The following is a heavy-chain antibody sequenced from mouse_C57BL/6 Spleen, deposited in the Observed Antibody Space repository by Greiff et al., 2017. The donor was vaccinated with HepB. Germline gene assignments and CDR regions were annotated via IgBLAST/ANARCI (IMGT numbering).Heavy chain of an antibody. V-gene: IGHV14-4*01. CDR1: GFNIKDDY. CDR2: IDPENGDT. D-gene: IGHD1-1*01. Sequence: EVQLQQSGAELVRPGASVKLSCTASGFNIKDDYMHWVKQRPEQGLEWIGWIDPENGDTEYASKFQGKATITADTSSNTAYLQLSSLTSEDTAGYYCTYYGSSGKFDYWGQGTTLTVSS. CDR3: TYYGSSGKFDY. J-gene: IGHJ2*01.